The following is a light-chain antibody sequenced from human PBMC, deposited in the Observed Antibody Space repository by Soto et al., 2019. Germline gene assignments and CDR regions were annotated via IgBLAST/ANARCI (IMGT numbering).Light chain of an antibody. J-gene: IGLJ1*01. CDR1: SSDVGGYNY. CDR3: SSHAGSKRV. CDR2: EVN. Sequence: QSALTQPPSASGSPGQSVTISCTGTSSDVGGYNYVSWYQQHPGKAPKLMIYEVNKRPSGVPDRFSGSKSGNTASLTVSGLQAEVEGDYYCSSHAGSKRVFGTGTKVTVL. V-gene: IGLV2-8*01.